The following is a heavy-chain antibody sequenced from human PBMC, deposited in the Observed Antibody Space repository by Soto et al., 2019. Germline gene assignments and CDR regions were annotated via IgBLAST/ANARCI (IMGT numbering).Heavy chain of an antibody. D-gene: IGHD4-17*01. CDR3: ARGGGYYGVLFDY. J-gene: IGHJ4*02. V-gene: IGHV4-39*02. CDR2: ILYSGTT. Sequence: QLRLQESGPGLLRPSETLSLTCNVSGGAISSSSYFWGWVRQPPGKTLEWIGHILYSGTTHYNESLKSRVTISVDTSKNQLSLRLNSVTPADTAVYYCARGGGYYGVLFDYWGQGTLVPVSS. CDR1: GGAISSSSYF.